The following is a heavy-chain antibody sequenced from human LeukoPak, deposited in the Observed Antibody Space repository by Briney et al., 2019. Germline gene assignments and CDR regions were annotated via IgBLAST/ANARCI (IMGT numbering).Heavy chain of an antibody. J-gene: IGHJ4*02. CDR1: GGSISSSSYY. CDR2: IYSSGST. Sequence: SETLSLTCTVSGGSISSSSYYWGWIRQPPGKGLEWIGSIYSSGSTYYNPSLKSRVTISVDTSKNQFSLKLSSVTAADTAVYYCVNYYDSSGYHQPNHFDYWGQGTLVTVSS. CDR3: VNYYDSSGYHQPNHFDY. D-gene: IGHD3-22*01. V-gene: IGHV4-39*01.